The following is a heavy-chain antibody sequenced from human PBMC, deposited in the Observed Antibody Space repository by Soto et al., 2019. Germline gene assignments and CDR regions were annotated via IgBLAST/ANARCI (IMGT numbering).Heavy chain of an antibody. CDR3: AKLFTMVQGSFPYGMDV. J-gene: IGHJ6*02. V-gene: IGHV4-59*08. CDR2: IYYSGST. CDR1: GGSISSYY. D-gene: IGHD3-10*01. Sequence: SETLSLTCTVSGGSISSYYWSWIRQPPGKGLEWIGYIYYSGSTNYNPSLKSRVTISVDTSKNQFSLKLSSVTAADTAVYYCAKLFTMVQGSFPYGMDVWGQGTTVTVSS.